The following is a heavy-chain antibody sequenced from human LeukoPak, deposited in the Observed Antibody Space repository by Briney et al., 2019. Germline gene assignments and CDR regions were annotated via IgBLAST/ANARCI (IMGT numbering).Heavy chain of an antibody. D-gene: IGHD3-10*01. V-gene: IGHV1-2*02. CDR2: INPNSGGT. Sequence: GASVKVSCKASGYTFTGYYMHWVRQAPGQGLEWIGWINPNSGGTNYAQKFQGRVTMTRDTSISTAYMELSRLRSDDTAVYYCARAYGSGSYYYYYMDVWGKGTTVTVSS. J-gene: IGHJ6*03. CDR1: GYTFTGYY. CDR3: ARAYGSGSYYYYYMDV.